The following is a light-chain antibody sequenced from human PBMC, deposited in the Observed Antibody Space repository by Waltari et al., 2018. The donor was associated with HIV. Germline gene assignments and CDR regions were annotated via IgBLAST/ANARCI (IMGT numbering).Light chain of an antibody. CDR1: RSNIGANYA. Sequence: QRVTISCTGTRSNIGANYAVQWYQQLPGTAPKLLIYANTNRPSGVPDRFSGSKSGTSVSLAITGLQAEDEADYYCQSYDSSLSGSIFGGGTKLTVL. J-gene: IGLJ2*01. V-gene: IGLV1-40*01. CDR3: QSYDSSLSGSI. CDR2: ANT.